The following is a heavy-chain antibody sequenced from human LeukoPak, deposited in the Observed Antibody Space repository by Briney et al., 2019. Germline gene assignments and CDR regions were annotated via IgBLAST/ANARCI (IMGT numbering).Heavy chain of an antibody. CDR2: INPSGGST. D-gene: IGHD1-26*01. CDR3: ATGPIVGATEGYYYYGMDV. CDR1: GYTFTSYY. Sequence: ASVKVSCKASGYTFTSYYMHWVRQAPRQGLEWMGIINPSGGSTSYAQKFQGRVTMTEDTSTDTAYMELSSLRSEDTAVYYCATGPIVGATEGYYYYGMDVWGQGTTVTVSS. J-gene: IGHJ6*02. V-gene: IGHV1-46*01.